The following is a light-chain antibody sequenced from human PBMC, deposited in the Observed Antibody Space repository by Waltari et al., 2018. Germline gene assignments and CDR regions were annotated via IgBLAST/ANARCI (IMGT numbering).Light chain of an antibody. CDR3: QVWDSGSDHYV. CDR2: DDG. J-gene: IGLJ1*01. Sequence: SYVLTQPPSVSVAPGQTARITCDGNKIGSKNVHWYQQKPGQAPVLVVYDDGDRPSGIPERFSGSNSGNTATLTISRVDAGDEADHYCQVWDSGSDHYVFGTVTKVTVL. CDR1: KIGSKN. V-gene: IGLV3-21*02.